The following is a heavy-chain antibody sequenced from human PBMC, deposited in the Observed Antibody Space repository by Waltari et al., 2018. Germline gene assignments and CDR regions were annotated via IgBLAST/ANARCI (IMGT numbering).Heavy chain of an antibody. J-gene: IGHJ6*03. CDR3: ARVRMATPYYYYYYMDV. Sequence: QVQLVQSGAEVKKPGSSVKVSCKASGGTFSSYAISWVRQAPGQGLEWMGGIIPIFGTANYAQKFQGRVTITADESTSTAYMELSSLRSEDTAVYYCARVRMATPYYYYYYMDVWGKGTTVTISS. D-gene: IGHD5-12*01. CDR1: GGTFSSYA. CDR2: IIPIFGTA. V-gene: IGHV1-69*12.